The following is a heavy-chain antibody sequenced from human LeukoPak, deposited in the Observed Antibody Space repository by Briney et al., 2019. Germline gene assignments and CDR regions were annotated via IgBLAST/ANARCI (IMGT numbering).Heavy chain of an antibody. CDR1: GGSISPYC. Sequence: SETLSLTCTVSGGSISPYCWSWIRQPPGKGLEWIGYIYYSGSTNYNPSLKSRVTMSVDTSKNHFSQELTSVTAADTAVYYCARKVATINPFDYWGQGTLVTVSS. CDR2: IYYSGST. CDR3: ARKVATINPFDY. J-gene: IGHJ4*02. V-gene: IGHV4-59*08. D-gene: IGHD5-24*01.